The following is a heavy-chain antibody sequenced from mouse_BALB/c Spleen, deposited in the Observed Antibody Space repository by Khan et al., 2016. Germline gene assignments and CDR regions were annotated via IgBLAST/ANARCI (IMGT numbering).Heavy chain of an antibody. D-gene: IGHD2-5*01. Sequence: QVQLQQSGAELARPGASVKMSCKASGYTFTIYTMHWVKQRPGQGLEWIGYINPSSGYTNYNQKFKDKATLTADKSSSTAYMQLSSLTSEDSAVXYWARSWRMGSNYLFDYWGQGTTLTVSS. CDR2: INPSSGYT. CDR3: ARSWRMGSNYLFDY. CDR1: GYTFTIYT. V-gene: IGHV1-4*01. J-gene: IGHJ2*01.